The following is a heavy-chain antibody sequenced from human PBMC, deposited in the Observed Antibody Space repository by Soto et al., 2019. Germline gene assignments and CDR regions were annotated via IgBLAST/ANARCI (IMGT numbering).Heavy chain of an antibody. Sequence: EVQLLQSGGGVVPPGGSLRLACATSGFTFKPYPMQWVRQAPGKGREWVSSISSTAGRTSSYADPVKGRFAISRDFSDNTVYLQMNNLRVDDTAVYFCAKGVLSFHYGMEVWGQGTTVTVSS. J-gene: IGHJ6*02. CDR2: ISSTAGRTS. CDR3: AKGVLSFHYGMEV. CDR1: GFTFKPYP. D-gene: IGHD3-10*01. V-gene: IGHV3-23*01.